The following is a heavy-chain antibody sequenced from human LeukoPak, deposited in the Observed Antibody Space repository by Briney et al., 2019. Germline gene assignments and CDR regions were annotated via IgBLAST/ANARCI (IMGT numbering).Heavy chain of an antibody. V-gene: IGHV4-38-2*02. CDR2: IFHTGST. CDR3: ARGPLYGDNPRADY. Sequence: SETLSLTCTVSGYSFSSISYWGWIRQPPGKGLEWIGSIFHTGSTYYNPSLKSRVTISVDTSKNQFSLKLSSVTAADTAVYYCARGPLYGDNPRADYWGQGTLVTVSS. D-gene: IGHD4-23*01. CDR1: GYSFSSISY. J-gene: IGHJ4*02.